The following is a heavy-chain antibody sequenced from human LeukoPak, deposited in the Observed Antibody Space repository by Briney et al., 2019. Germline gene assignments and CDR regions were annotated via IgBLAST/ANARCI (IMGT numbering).Heavy chain of an antibody. CDR3: ARADVAGWSYYGRGYFDY. CDR1: GFTFSSYE. D-gene: IGHD1-26*01. CDR2: ISSSGSTI. V-gene: IGHV3-48*03. Sequence: GGSLRLSCAASGFTFSSYEMNWVRQAPGKGLEWVSYISSSGSTIYYADSVKGRFTISRDNSKNTLYLQMNSLRAEDTAVYYCARADVAGWSYYGRGYFDYWGQGTLVTVSS. J-gene: IGHJ4*02.